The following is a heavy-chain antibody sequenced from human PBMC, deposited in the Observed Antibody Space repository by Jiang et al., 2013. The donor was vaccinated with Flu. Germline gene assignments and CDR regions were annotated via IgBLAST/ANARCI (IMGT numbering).Heavy chain of an antibody. Sequence: SGAEVKKPGASVKVSCKVSGYTLTELSMHWVRQAPGQGLEWMGIIDPSGGTTSYAQKFQGRVTMTRDTSTSTVYMELGSLRSEDTAVYYCARGGLRSRLKLDYWGQGTLVTVSS. V-gene: IGHV1-46*01. CDR1: GYTLTELS. D-gene: IGHD3-3*01. J-gene: IGHJ4*02. CDR3: ARGGLRSRLKLDY. CDR2: IDPSGGTT.